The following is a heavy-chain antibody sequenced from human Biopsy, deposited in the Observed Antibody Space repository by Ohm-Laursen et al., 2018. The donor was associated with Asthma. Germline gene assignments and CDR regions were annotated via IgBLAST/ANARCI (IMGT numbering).Heavy chain of an antibody. CDR1: GGSFSSNY. CDR3: ARGSSPRLSQWELLVSGGKRAHSYYGMDV. D-gene: IGHD1-26*01. Sequence: SDTLSLTCAVYGGSFSSNYWSWIRQTPGKGLEWLGDTHHTGYTTYPPPLRSRLTLSVAQSKNQFSLRLTCVTAADTAVYYCARGSSPRLSQWELLVSGGKRAHSYYGMDVWGQGTTVTVSS. V-gene: IGHV4-34*01. J-gene: IGHJ6*02. CDR2: THHTGYT.